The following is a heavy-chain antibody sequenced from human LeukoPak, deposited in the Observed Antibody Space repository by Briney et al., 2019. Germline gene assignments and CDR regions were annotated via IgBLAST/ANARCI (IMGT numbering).Heavy chain of an antibody. D-gene: IGHD3-10*01. V-gene: IGHV4-61*10. CDR2: INHSGST. J-gene: IGHJ5*02. Sequence: SETLSLTCTVSGGSISSGSYYWSWIRQPAGKGLEWIGEINHSGSTNYNPSLKSRVTISVDTSKNQFSLKLSSVTAADTAVYYCARGRRVRRTMVRGVISTSNWFDPWGQGTLVTVSS. CDR1: GGSISSGSYY. CDR3: ARGRRVRRTMVRGVISTSNWFDP.